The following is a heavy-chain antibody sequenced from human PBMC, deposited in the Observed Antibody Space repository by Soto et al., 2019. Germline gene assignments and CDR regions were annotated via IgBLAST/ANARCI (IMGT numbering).Heavy chain of an antibody. Sequence: QVQLVESGGGVVQPGRPLRLSCVASTSTFRTYGMHWVRQAPGKGLEWVAVISYDSISTGYGDSVRGRFTISRDNSKNTLYVQMNSLTTEDTAVYYCAREAGCNGGECNVYFDYWGQGTLVTVSS. CDR2: ISYDSIST. CDR3: AREAGCNGGECNVYFDY. D-gene: IGHD2-8*02. V-gene: IGHV3-30*03. J-gene: IGHJ4*02. CDR1: TSTFRTYG.